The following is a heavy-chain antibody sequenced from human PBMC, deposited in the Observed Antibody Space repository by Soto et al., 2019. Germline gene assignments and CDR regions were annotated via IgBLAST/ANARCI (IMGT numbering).Heavy chain of an antibody. D-gene: IGHD3-3*01. CDR3: ARWFHYDFWSGYSQRIRYTGWFDP. V-gene: IGHV4-34*01. CDR1: GGSFSGYY. J-gene: IGHJ5*02. Sequence: PSETLSLTCAVYGGSFSGYYWSWIRQPPGKGLEWIGEINHSGSTNYNPSLKSRVTISVDTSKNQFSLKLSSVTAADTAVYYCARWFHYDFWSGYSQRIRYTGWFDPWGQGTLVTVSS. CDR2: INHSGST.